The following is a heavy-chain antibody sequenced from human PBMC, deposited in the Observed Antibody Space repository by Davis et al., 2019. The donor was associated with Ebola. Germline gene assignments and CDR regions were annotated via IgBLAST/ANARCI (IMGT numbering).Heavy chain of an antibody. CDR3: AKRATVKVAGANYYNAMDV. J-gene: IGHJ6*04. CDR2: MNSDGSTT. D-gene: IGHD6-19*01. Sequence: GESLKISCAASSLTFSSDWMHWVRQVPGKGLVWVSRMNSDGSTTRYADSVKGRFTISRDNAKNTLYLQMNSLGAEDTAVFYCAKRATVKVAGANYYNAMDVWGKGTTVTVSS. V-gene: IGHV3-74*01. CDR1: SLTFSSDW.